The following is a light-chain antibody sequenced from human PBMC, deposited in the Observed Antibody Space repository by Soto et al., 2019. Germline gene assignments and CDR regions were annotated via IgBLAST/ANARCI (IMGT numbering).Light chain of an antibody. J-gene: IGKJ4*01. CDR1: QNINIF. CDR2: AAS. V-gene: IGKV1-39*01. Sequence: DIQVTQSPSSLSASVGDRVTITCRTSQNINIFLNWYQQKPGRAPMVVISAASNLEGGVPSRFSGRGSGTEFTLTISNLQPGDSALYFCQESYSTPLAFGGGTKVDIK. CDR3: QESYSTPLA.